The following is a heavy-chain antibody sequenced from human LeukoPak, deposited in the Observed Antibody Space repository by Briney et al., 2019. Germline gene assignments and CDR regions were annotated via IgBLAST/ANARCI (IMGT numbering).Heavy chain of an antibody. D-gene: IGHD3-10*02. CDR1: GFTFSSYS. CDR2: ISSSSSYI. J-gene: IGHJ4*02. Sequence: PGGSLRLSCAASGFTFSSYSMNWVRQAPGKGLEWVSSISSSSSYIYYADSVKGRFTISRDNAKNSLYLQMNSLRAEDTAVYYCARDEAGTMFGDYWGQGTLVTVSS. V-gene: IGHV3-21*01. CDR3: ARDEAGTMFGDY.